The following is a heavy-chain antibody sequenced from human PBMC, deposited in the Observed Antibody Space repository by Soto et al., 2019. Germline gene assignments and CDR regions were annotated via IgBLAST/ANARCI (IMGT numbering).Heavy chain of an antibody. Sequence: QVQLQESGPGLVKPSQTLSLTCTVSGDSINRGGFYWSWIRLLPGKGLEWIGYVYYSGTTYYNPSVKSRITISVEGSENLFAQWLSSVTVPASAVYYSARGQGSGRARDWFDRWGRGTLAIVSS. CDR3: ARGQGSGRARDWFDR. D-gene: IGHD3-10*01. V-gene: IGHV4-31*03. CDR1: GDSINRGGFY. J-gene: IGHJ5*02. CDR2: VYYSGTT.